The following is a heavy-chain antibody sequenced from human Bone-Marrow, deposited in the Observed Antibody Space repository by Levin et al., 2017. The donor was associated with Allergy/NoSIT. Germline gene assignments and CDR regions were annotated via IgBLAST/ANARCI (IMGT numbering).Heavy chain of an antibody. Sequence: ASVKVSCKASGYTFTGYYMHWVRQAPGQGLEWMGWINPNSGGTNYAQKFQGRVTMTRDTSISTAYMELSRLRSDDTAVYYCARFLGLELLYYFDYWGQGTLVTVSS. CDR2: INPNSGGT. D-gene: IGHD1-7*01. J-gene: IGHJ4*02. CDR1: GYTFTGYY. CDR3: ARFLGLELLYYFDY. V-gene: IGHV1-2*02.